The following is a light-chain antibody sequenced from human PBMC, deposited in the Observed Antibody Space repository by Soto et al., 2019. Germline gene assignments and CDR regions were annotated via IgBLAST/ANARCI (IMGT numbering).Light chain of an antibody. Sequence: DIQMTQSPSILSASLGDSVTITCRASQIITSWLAWYQQKPGKAPKLLISDVSNLESGVPSRFSGSGYGTEFTLTISSLQPDDFATYYCQQYNSFPGTFGLGTKVDIK. CDR1: QIITSW. V-gene: IGKV1-5*01. CDR2: DVS. J-gene: IGKJ1*01. CDR3: QQYNSFPGT.